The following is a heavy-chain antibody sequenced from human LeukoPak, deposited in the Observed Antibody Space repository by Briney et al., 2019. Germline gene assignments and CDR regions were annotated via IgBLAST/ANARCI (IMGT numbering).Heavy chain of an antibody. V-gene: IGHV1-69*04. J-gene: IGHJ4*02. D-gene: IGHD1/OR15-1a*01. CDR1: GGTFSSYA. CDR3: ARDLSTNSDFDH. CDR2: IIPILGIA. Sequence: SVKVSCKASGGTFSSYAISWVRQAPGQGLEWMGRIIPILGIANYAQKFQGRVTITADKSTSTAYMELSSLRSEDTAVYYCARDLSTNSDFDHWGQGTLVTVSS.